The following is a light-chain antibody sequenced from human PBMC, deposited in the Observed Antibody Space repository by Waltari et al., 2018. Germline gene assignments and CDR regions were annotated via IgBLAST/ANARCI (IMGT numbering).Light chain of an antibody. CDR3: CSYAGNSIYV. V-gene: IGLV2-23*02. J-gene: IGLJ1*01. Sequence: QSALTQPASVSGSPGQSITISCTGTTSDVGSYTLVSWYQHHPGKAPKLIIFEVRERPSGFFHRSSGSKSGTTAYLTISGLQAEDEADYHCCSYAGNSIYVFGTGTRVTVL. CDR2: EVR. CDR1: TSDVGSYTL.